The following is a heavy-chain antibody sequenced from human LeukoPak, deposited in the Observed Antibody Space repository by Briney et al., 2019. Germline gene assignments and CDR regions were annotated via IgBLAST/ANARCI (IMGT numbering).Heavy chain of an antibody. V-gene: IGHV3-21*01. CDR3: VRGGSSSSGPPDY. CDR2: ISPRSDYI. CDR1: RFTFNTYS. D-gene: IGHD6-6*01. J-gene: IGHJ4*02. Sequence: GGSLRLSCAASRFTFNTYSMTWVRQAPGKGLEWVSAISPRSDYIYYADSVRGRFTISRDNAENSLYLQMNSLRAEYTAVYYCVRGGSSSSGPPDYWGQGTLVTVSS.